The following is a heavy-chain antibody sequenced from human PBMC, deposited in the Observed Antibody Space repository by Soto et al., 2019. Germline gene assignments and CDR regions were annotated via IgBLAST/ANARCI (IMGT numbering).Heavy chain of an antibody. Sequence: PSETLSLTCPVSAGSVGSGTYYWSWLRQPPGKGLEWIGYISYSGSTNYNPSLKSRVTMSVDTSKNQFSLKLTSVTAADMAVYYCARVSDWLLHFDYWGQGTLVTVSS. CDR1: AGSVGSGTYY. D-gene: IGHD3-9*01. V-gene: IGHV4-61*01. J-gene: IGHJ4*02. CDR3: ARVSDWLLHFDY. CDR2: ISYSGST.